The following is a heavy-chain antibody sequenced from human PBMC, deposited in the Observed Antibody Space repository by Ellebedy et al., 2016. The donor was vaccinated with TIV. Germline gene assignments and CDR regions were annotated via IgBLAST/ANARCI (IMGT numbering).Heavy chain of an antibody. Sequence: MPSETLSLTCSVSGGSLTSSNYYWGWIRQPPGGALEWIATIHHSGSTWYKVSLKSRVTISVDTSKNQFSLKLSSVTAADAVVYYCVKVVRLDWAGWYFDSWGQGILVTVSS. CDR3: VKVVRLDWAGWYFDS. CDR2: IHHSGST. V-gene: IGHV4-39*07. J-gene: IGHJ4*02. D-gene: IGHD3/OR15-3a*01. CDR1: GGSLTSSNYY.